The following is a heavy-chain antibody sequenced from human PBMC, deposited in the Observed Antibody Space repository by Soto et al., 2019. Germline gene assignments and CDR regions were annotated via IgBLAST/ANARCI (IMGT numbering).Heavy chain of an antibody. CDR2: MSFDGKNE. D-gene: IGHD2-15*01. CDR1: GFSFSSYG. CDR3: AKGLEVGVLHYGMNV. V-gene: IGHV3-30*18. J-gene: IGHJ6*02. Sequence: QVQLVESGGGVVQPGRSLRLSCVGSGFSFSSYGMHWLRQAPGKGLEWVAAMSFDGKNEYYADSVKGRFTLSRDNSKNTLFLQMTSPRADDTALYYCAKGLEVGVLHYGMNVWGQGITVTVSS.